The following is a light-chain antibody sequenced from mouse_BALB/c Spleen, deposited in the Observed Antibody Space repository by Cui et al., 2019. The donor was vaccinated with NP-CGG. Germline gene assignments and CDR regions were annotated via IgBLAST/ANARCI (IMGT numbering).Light chain of an antibody. CDR1: TGAVTTSNY. V-gene: IGLV1*01. J-gene: IGLJ1*01. CDR3: ALWYSNHWV. Sequence: QAVVTQESALTTSPGETVTLTCRSSTGAVTTSNYANWVQEKPDHLFTGLIGGTNNRTPGVPARFSGSLIGDKAALTITGAQTEDEAIYFCALWYSNHWVVGGGTKLTV. CDR2: GTN.